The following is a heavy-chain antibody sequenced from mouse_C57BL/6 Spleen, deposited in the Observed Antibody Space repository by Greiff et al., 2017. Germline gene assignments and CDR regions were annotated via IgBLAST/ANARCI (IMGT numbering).Heavy chain of an antibody. CDR2: ISSGGSYT. D-gene: IGHD2-5*01. J-gene: IGHJ2*01. Sequence: EVQLVESGGGLVKPGGSLKFSCAASGFTFSSYGMSWVRQTLNKRLEWVATISSGGSYTYYPDSVKGRFTISRDNAKNTLYLQTGSLKSEDTTMYYCARQNYSNFFDYWGQGPTLPVSS. V-gene: IGHV5-6*01. CDR1: GFTFSSYG. CDR3: ARQNYSNFFDY.